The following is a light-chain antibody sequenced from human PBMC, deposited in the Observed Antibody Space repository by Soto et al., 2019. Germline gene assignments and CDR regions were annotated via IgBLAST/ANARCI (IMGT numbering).Light chain of an antibody. CDR3: QSYDSSLSGWV. Sequence: QCVLTQPPSVSGAPGQRVTISCTASSSNIGAGYDVHWYQQLPGTAPKLLIYGNSNRPSGVPDRFSGSKSGTSASLAITGLQAEDEADYYCQSYDSSLSGWVFGGGTKVTVL. CDR2: GNS. V-gene: IGLV1-40*01. J-gene: IGLJ3*02. CDR1: SSNIGAGYD.